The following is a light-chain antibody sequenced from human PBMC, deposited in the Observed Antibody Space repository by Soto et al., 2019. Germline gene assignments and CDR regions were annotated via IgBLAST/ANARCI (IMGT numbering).Light chain of an antibody. CDR1: QSVGSY. CDR3: QQRNRWPPIFT. J-gene: IGKJ3*01. V-gene: IGKV3-11*01. CDR2: DAS. Sequence: EIVLTQSPATLSLSPGERATLSCRASQSVGSYLAWYQQKPGQAPRLLIYDASNRSTGIPARFSGSGSGTDFTLTISSLEPEDFAVYFCQQRNRWPPIFTFGPGTKVDF.